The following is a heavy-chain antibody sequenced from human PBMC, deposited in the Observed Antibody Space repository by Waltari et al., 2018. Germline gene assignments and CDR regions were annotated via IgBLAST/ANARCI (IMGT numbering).Heavy chain of an antibody. J-gene: IGHJ4*02. CDR2: IYSGGST. CDR3: ARVGATTQRGFFDY. V-gene: IGHV3-53*01. CDR1: GFTVSSNY. D-gene: IGHD1-26*01. Sequence: EVQLVESGGGLIQPGGSLSLSCAASGFTVSSNYMSWVRQAPGKGLEWVSVIYSGGSTYDADAVKGRFTISRDNSKNTLYLQMNSLRAEDTAVYYCARVGATTQRGFFDYWGQGTLVTVSS.